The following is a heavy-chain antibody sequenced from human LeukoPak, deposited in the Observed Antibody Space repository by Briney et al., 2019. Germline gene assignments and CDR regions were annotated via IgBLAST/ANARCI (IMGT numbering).Heavy chain of an antibody. CDR2: INHSGST. Sequence: PSETLSLTCGVHGGSFSGYHWSWIRLRPGKGLEWIGDINHSGSTHYNPSLKSRVTILVDTSNNQFSLKPHSVTAADTAVYYCARGFPSSSRWFDPWGQGTLVTVSS. CDR3: ARGFPSSSRWFDP. V-gene: IGHV4-34*01. J-gene: IGHJ5*02. D-gene: IGHD6-6*01. CDR1: GGSFSGYH.